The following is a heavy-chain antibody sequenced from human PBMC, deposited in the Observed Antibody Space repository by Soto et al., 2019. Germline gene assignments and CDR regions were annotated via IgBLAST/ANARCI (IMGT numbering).Heavy chain of an antibody. V-gene: IGHV4-4*02. CDR2: IYHSGST. CDR3: ARALYHITIFGVVPDRYYYYGMDV. D-gene: IGHD3-3*01. CDR1: GGSISSSNW. J-gene: IGHJ6*02. Sequence: SETLSLTCAVSGGSISSSNWWSWVRQPPGKGLEWIGEIYHSGSTNYNPSLKSRVTISVDKSKNQFSLKLSSVTAADTAVYYCARALYHITIFGVVPDRYYYYGMDVWGQGTTVTVSS.